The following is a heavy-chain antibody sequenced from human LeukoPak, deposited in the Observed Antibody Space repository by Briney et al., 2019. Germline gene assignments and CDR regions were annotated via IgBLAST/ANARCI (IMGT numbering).Heavy chain of an antibody. CDR3: ARGLPLLRDNYDISPS. CDR1: GGSISSGSYY. CDR2: IYTSGST. V-gene: IGHV4-61*02. J-gene: IGHJ3*01. Sequence: PSQTLSLTCTVSGGSISSGSYYWSWIRQPAGKGLEWIGRIYTSGSTNYNPSLKSRVTISVDTSKNQFSLRLSSVTAADTAVYYCARGLPLLRDNYDISPSWGQGTMVTVSS. D-gene: IGHD3-9*01.